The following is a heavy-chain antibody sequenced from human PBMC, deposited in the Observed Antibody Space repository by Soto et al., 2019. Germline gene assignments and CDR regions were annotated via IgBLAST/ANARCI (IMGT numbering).Heavy chain of an antibody. CDR1: GFTYSDYY. CDR2: ISSSSSYT. Sequence: GGALRLSCSASGFTYSDYYRSWIRQAPGKGLEWVSYISSSSSYTNYADSVKGRFTISRDNAKNSLYLQMNSLRAEDTAVYYCARADYGDDYWGKGTLVTVSS. CDR3: ARADYGDDY. D-gene: IGHD4-17*01. J-gene: IGHJ4*02. V-gene: IGHV3-11*06.